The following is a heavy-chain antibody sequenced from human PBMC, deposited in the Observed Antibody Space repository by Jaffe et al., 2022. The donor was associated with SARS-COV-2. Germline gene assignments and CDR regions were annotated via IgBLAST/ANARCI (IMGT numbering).Heavy chain of an antibody. CDR3: AKDMGGAAYYYDSSGYYRGPYYYYGMDV. V-gene: IGHV3-43*02. Sequence: EVQLVESGGGVVQPGGSLRLSCAASGFTFDDYAMHWVRQAPGKGLEWVSLISGDGGSTYYADSVKGRFTISRDNSKNSLYLQMNSLRTEDTALYYCAKDMGGAAYYYDSSGYYRGPYYYYGMDVWGQGTTVTVSS. CDR1: GFTFDDYA. J-gene: IGHJ6*02. CDR2: ISGDGGST. D-gene: IGHD3-22*01.